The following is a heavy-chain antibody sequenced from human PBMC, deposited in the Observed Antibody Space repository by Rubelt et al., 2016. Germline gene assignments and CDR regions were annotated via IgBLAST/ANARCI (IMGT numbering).Heavy chain of an antibody. Sequence: QVQLQQWGAGLVKPSETLSLTCAVYGGSFSGYSWTWIRQPPGKGLEWIGSLSYTGSTSYNPPLKSRVTISLHTSNRQFSLNLTSVTAADTAVYFCARDTVARRQDVQDYWGQGTLVTVSS. CDR2: LSYTGST. D-gene: IGHD5-12*01. CDR3: ARDTVARRQDVQDY. CDR1: GGSFSGYS. J-gene: IGHJ4*02. V-gene: IGHV4-34*01.